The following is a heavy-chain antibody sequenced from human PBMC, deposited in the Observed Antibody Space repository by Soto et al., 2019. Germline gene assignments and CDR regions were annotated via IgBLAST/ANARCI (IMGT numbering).Heavy chain of an antibody. CDR2: ISYDGSNK. Sequence: GGSLRLSCAASGFTFSSYAMRWVRQAPGKGLEWVAVISYDGSNKYYADSVKGRFTISRDNSKNTLYLQMNSLRAEDTAVYYCAREHRPYCSSTSCYYYYGMDVWGQGTTVTVSS. CDR3: AREHRPYCSSTSCYYYYGMDV. D-gene: IGHD2-2*01. V-gene: IGHV3-30-3*01. J-gene: IGHJ6*02. CDR1: GFTFSSYA.